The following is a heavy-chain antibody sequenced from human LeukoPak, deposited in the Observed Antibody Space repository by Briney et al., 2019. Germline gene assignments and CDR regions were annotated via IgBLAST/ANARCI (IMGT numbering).Heavy chain of an antibody. CDR2: ISSSGSTI. CDR1: GFTFSSYE. Sequence: AGGSLRLSCAASGFTFSSYEMNWVRQAPGKGLEWVSYISSSGSTIYYADSVKGRFTISRDNAKNSLYLQMISLRAEDTAVYYCARTYYDILTGYNPYFDYWGQGTLVTVSS. CDR3: ARTYYDILTGYNPYFDY. J-gene: IGHJ4*02. D-gene: IGHD3-9*01. V-gene: IGHV3-48*03.